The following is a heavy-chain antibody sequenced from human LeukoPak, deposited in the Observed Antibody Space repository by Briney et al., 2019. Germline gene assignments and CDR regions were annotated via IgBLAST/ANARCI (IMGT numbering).Heavy chain of an antibody. D-gene: IGHD1-1*01. Sequence: GSLRLSCAASGFTFSSYSMNWVRQAPGKGLEWVSSISSSSSYIYYADSVKGRFTISRDNAKNSLYLQMNSLRAEDTAVYYCARDLSWNDQGNAYYFDYWGQGTLVTVSS. V-gene: IGHV3-21*01. J-gene: IGHJ4*02. CDR1: GFTFSSYS. CDR3: ARDLSWNDQGNAYYFDY. CDR2: ISSSSSYI.